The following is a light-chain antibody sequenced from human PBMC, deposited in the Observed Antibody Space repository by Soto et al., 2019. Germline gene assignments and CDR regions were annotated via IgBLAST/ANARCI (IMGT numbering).Light chain of an antibody. CDR2: DNN. V-gene: IGLV1-51*01. CDR3: GTWDSSLSAVV. CDR1: SSNIGNNY. J-gene: IGLJ2*01. Sequence: QSVLTQPPSVSAAPGQKVTISCSGSSSNIGNNYVSWYQQLPGTAPKLLIYDNNKRPSGIPDRVSGSKSATSATLGITGLQTGDEADYYCGTWDSSLSAVVFGGGTKLTVL.